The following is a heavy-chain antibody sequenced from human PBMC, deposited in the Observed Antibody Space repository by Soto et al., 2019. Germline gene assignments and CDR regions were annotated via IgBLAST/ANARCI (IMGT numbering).Heavy chain of an antibody. D-gene: IGHD2-2*02. Sequence: SVKVSCKASGGTFSSYAISWVRQAPGQGLEWMGGIIPIFGTANYAQKVQGRVTITADECTSTAYMELSSLRSEDTAVYYCAREGYCSSTSCYTPHYYYYGMDVWGQGTTVTVSS. J-gene: IGHJ6*02. CDR1: GGTFSSYA. V-gene: IGHV1-69*13. CDR3: AREGYCSSTSCYTPHYYYYGMDV. CDR2: IIPIFGTA.